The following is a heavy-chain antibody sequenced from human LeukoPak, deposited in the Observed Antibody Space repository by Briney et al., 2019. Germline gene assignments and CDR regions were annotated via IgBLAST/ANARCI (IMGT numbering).Heavy chain of an antibody. CDR1: RYTFTGYY. V-gene: IGHV1-2*06. Sequence: GASVKVSCKTSRYTFTGYYMHWVRQAPGQGLEWMGRINPNSGGTDYAQKFQGRVTMTSDTSIDTAYMELSRLRSDDTAVYYCARGHYYDSDYFDYWGQGTLVTVSS. D-gene: IGHD3-22*01. J-gene: IGHJ4*02. CDR2: INPNSGGT. CDR3: ARGHYYDSDYFDY.